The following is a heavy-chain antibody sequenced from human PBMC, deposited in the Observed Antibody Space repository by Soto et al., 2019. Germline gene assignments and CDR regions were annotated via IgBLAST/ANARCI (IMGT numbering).Heavy chain of an antibody. V-gene: IGHV3-30*05. J-gene: IGHJ4*02. CDR2: ISYDGTNK. D-gene: IGHD2-21*01. Sequence: QVQLVESGGGVVQPGRSLRLSCTASGFIFGGYGMHWVRQAPGKGLEWVALISYDGTNKYYPDSVKGRFTISRDNPKNWLYLQMNRMRAEGTAVYYCAGSPSDFCRGDCDSENWGQGTLVTVPS. CDR3: AGSPSDFCRGDCDSEN. CDR1: GFIFGGYG.